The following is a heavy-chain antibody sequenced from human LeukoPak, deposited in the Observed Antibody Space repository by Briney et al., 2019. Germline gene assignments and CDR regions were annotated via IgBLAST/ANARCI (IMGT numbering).Heavy chain of an antibody. J-gene: IGHJ6*02. CDR2: ITIDGSST. V-gene: IGHV3-74*03. CDR1: GVTSRNCW. Sequence: GGSLRLSCVASGVTSRNCWMHWVRQDPGKGLVWVSRITIDGSSTTYADSVKGRFTISRDSAKNTLYLQMNSLRAEDTAVYYCTRDRFYAMDAWGQGTTVTVSS. CDR3: TRDRFYAMDA.